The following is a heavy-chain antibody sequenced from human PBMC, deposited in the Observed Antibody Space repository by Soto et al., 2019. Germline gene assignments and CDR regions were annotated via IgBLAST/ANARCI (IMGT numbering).Heavy chain of an antibody. Sequence: EVQLLESGGGLVQPGGSLRLSCAASGFTFSSYAMSWVRQAPGKGLEWVSAISGSGGCTYYADSVKGRFTMSRDNSKNTQNLQMDSLRAEDTAVYYCAKRGPRGYYYYGMDVWGQGTTVTVSS. CDR1: GFTFSSYA. CDR2: ISGSGGCT. J-gene: IGHJ6*02. D-gene: IGHD3-16*01. CDR3: AKRGPRGYYYYGMDV. V-gene: IGHV3-23*01.